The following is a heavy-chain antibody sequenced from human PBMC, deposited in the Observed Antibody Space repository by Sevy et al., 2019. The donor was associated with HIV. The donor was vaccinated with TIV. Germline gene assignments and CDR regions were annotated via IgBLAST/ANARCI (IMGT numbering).Heavy chain of an antibody. CDR2: IYYSGST. CDR3: ARVTISDYYDSSGYYYSNWFDP. J-gene: IGHJ5*02. D-gene: IGHD3-22*01. Sequence: SETLSLTCTVSGGSISSYYWSWIRQPPGKGLEWIGYIYYSGSTNYNPSLKSRVTISVDTSKNQFSLKLSSVTAADTAVYYCARVTISDYYDSSGYYYSNWFDPWGQGTLVTVSS. V-gene: IGHV4-59*01. CDR1: GGSISSYY.